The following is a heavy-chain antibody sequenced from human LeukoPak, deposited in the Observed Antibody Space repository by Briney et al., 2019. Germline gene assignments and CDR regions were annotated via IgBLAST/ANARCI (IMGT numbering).Heavy chain of an antibody. CDR3: ARDRVVPAAHSGMDV. CDR2: IYYSGST. D-gene: IGHD2-2*01. Sequence: SETLSLTCTVSGGSISSGDYYWSWIRQPPGKGLEWIGYIYYSGSTYYNPSLKSRVTISVDTSKNQFSLKLSSVTAADTAVYYCARDRVVPAAHSGMDVWGQGTTVTVSS. CDR1: GGSISSGDYY. V-gene: IGHV4-30-4*01. J-gene: IGHJ6*02.